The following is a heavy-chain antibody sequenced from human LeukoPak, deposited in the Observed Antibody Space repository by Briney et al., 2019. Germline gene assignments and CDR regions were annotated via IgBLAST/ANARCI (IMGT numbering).Heavy chain of an antibody. V-gene: IGHV1-2*02. J-gene: IGHJ4*02. CDR3: ARALEVAGTGLSR. CDR1: GYTFTDYY. Sequence: GASVKVSCKASGYTFTDYYMHWVRQAPGQGLEWMGWINPNSGGTNHAQNFQGRVTMTRDTSISTAYMELSRLRSDETAVYYCARALEVAGTGLSRWGQGTLVTVSS. CDR2: INPNSGGT. D-gene: IGHD6-19*01.